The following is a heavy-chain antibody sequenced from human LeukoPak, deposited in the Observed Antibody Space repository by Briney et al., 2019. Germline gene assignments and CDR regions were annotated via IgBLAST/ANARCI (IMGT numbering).Heavy chain of an antibody. D-gene: IGHD3-16*02. J-gene: IGHJ4*02. CDR3: ASLVKGDYVWGSYRLDY. V-gene: IGHV4-34*01. Sequence: SETLSLTCAVYGGSFSAYYWSWIRQPPGKGLEWIGEINHSGSTNYNPSLKSRVTISVDTSKNQFSLKLSSVTAADTAVYYCASLVKGDYVWGSYRLDYWGQGTLVTVSS. CDR1: GGSFSAYY. CDR2: INHSGST.